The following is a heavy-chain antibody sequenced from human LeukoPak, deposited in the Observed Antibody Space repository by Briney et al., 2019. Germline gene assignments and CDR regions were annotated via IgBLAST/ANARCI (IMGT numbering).Heavy chain of an antibody. CDR1: GFTFSSYS. Sequence: GGSLRLSCAASGFTFSSYSMNWVRQAPGKGLEWVSYISSSSSTIYYADSVKGRFTISRDNAKNSLYLQMNSLRAEDTAVYYCASSPPYGSGSSWGQGTLVTVSS. CDR2: ISSSSSTI. V-gene: IGHV3-48*04. D-gene: IGHD3-10*01. J-gene: IGHJ5*02. CDR3: ASSPPYGSGSS.